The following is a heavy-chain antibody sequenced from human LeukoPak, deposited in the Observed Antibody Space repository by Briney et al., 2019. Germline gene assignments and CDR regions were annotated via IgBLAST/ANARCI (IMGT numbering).Heavy chain of an antibody. V-gene: IGHV4-59*01. CDR1: GGSISSYY. D-gene: IGHD5-12*01. J-gene: IGHJ4*02. CDR2: IYYSGST. CDR3: ARGSARMVANPLFDY. Sequence: PSETLSLTCTVSGGSISSYYWSWIRQPPGKGLEWIGYIYYSGSTNYNPSLKGRVTMSVDTSKNQFSLNLSSVTAADTAVYYCARGSARMVANPLFDYWGRGTLVTVSS.